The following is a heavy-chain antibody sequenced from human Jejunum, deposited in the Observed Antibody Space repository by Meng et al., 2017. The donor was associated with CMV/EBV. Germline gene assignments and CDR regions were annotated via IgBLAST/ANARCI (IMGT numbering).Heavy chain of an antibody. CDR1: GYIFNNYG. CDR2: ISAYNDNT. D-gene: IGHD1-14*01. V-gene: IGHV1-18*01. CDR3: ARDLPGGTKGTWLDL. J-gene: IGHJ5*02. Sequence: QVQLVQSGAEVKKXXXXXKXXGXXSGYIFNNYGVSWVRQAPGQGPEWMGWISAYNDNTNYAQNFQGRFTMTTDTSTSTAYMELRSLRSDDTAVYYCARDLPGGTKGTWLDLWGQGTLVTVSS.